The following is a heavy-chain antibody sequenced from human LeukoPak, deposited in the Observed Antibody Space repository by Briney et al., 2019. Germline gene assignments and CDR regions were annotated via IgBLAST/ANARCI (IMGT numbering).Heavy chain of an antibody. Sequence: SETLSLTCAVYGGSFSGYYWSWIRQPPGKGLEWIGEINHSGSTNYNPSLKSRVTISVDTSKNQFSLKLSSVTAADTAVYYCARDISGGGYNFDYWGQGALVTVSS. D-gene: IGHD5-24*01. CDR1: GGSFSGYY. J-gene: IGHJ4*02. CDR2: INHSGST. CDR3: ARDISGGGYNFDY. V-gene: IGHV4-34*01.